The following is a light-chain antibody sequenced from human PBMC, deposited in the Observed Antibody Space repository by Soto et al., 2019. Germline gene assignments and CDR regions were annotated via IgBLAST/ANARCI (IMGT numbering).Light chain of an antibody. J-gene: IGKJ5*01. Sequence: EIILTQYPDNLSLSPGERATLSCRASQTVSSNYLAWCQQRPGQAPRLLIYGASTRAAGIPDRFSCSWSGTDVTLTITRLETEEAAGYFCQQYTGPPTTFGQGTRLEI. CDR3: QQYTGPPTT. CDR1: QTVSSNY. CDR2: GAS. V-gene: IGKV3-20*01.